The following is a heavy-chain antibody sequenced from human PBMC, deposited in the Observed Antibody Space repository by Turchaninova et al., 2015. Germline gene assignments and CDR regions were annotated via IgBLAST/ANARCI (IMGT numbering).Heavy chain of an antibody. V-gene: IGHV1-3*01. CDR3: ARCADRSGWPYYFDY. J-gene: IGHJ4*02. CDR2: INGGNGNT. Sequence: GYTFTNYALHWVRRAPGQRLEWMGWINGGNGNTGHSQKFQDRVTITRDTSARTAYMELSSLRSEDTAVYYCARCADRSGWPYYFDYWGQGTLVTVSS. D-gene: IGHD6-19*01. CDR1: GYTFTNYA.